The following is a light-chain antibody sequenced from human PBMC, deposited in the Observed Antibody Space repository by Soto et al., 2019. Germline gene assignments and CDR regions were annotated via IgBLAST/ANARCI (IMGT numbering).Light chain of an antibody. CDR1: QGINHY. CDR2: GAS. V-gene: IGKV1-9*01. CDR3: QHCYSYPLT. J-gene: IGKJ4*01. Sequence: DIQLTQSPSFLSASVGDRVTITCRASQGINHYVAWYQQKPGKAPKCLIYGASALQSGVPSRFSGSGSWAEFTLSISSLQPVDFAAYYCQHCYSYPLTFGGGTGVEI.